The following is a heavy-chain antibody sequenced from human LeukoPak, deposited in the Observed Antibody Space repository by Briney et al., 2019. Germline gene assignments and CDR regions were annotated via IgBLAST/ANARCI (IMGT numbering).Heavy chain of an antibody. CDR2: IYHSGST. J-gene: IGHJ4*02. CDR3: ARQGSGSYPHFDY. V-gene: IGHV4-38-2*02. Sequence: SETLSLTCTVSGYSISSGYYWGWIRPPPGKGLEWIGSIYHSGSTYYNPSLKSRVTISVDTSKNQFSLKLSSVTAADTAVYYCARQGSGSYPHFDYWGQGTLVTVSS. D-gene: IGHD3-10*01. CDR1: GYSISSGYY.